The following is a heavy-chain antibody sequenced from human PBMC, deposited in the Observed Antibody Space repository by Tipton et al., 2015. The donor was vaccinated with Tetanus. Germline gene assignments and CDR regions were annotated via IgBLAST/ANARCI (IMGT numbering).Heavy chain of an antibody. CDR2: IYFQGST. J-gene: IGHJ5*02. V-gene: IGHV4-39*02. D-gene: IGHD3-10*01. CDR1: GGSISDEKYY. CDR3: ARHLYGYWFDP. Sequence: TLSLTCTVSGGSISDEKYYWGWIRQPPGKGLEWIASIYFQGSTYYSPSLKSRVSIAVDTSQNLFSLRLTSVTAADTAVYYCARHLYGYWFDPWGQGALVTVSS.